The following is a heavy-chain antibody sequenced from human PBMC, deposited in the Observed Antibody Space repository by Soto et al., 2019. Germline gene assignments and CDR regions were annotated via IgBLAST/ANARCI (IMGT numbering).Heavy chain of an antibody. CDR1: VFRSSTYN. V-gene: IGHV3-48*02. CDR3: ARDRCYDGTCYSASDS. Sequence: GGALSLSSAASVFRSSTYNMDWFRQAAVEVPEWIAHISTTSFTIYYADSVKGRFTISRDNDRNSLYLEMNSLRDEDTAVYYCARDRCYDGTCYSASDSWGQGTLVTVSS. D-gene: IGHD2-15*01. CDR2: ISTTSFTI. J-gene: IGHJ5*01.